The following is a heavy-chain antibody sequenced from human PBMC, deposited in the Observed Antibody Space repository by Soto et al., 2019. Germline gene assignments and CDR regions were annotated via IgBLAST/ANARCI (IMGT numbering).Heavy chain of an antibody. J-gene: IGHJ4*02. V-gene: IGHV4-34*01. CDR1: GGSFSGCY. CDR3: ARALSTHIVVAGMGYFDS. D-gene: IGHD6-19*01. Sequence: SGTLSLTCAVYGGSFSGCYWCWIRQPPGNGLEWIGEINHSGRTTCHPSFKSRVTISVDTSKNQFSLKLSSVTAADTAVYYCARALSTHIVVAGMGYFDSWGPGTLVTGSS. CDR2: INHSGRT.